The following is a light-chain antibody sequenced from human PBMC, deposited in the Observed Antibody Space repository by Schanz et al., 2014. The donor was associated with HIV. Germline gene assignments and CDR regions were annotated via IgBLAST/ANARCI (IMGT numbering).Light chain of an antibody. J-gene: IGKJ3*01. CDR2: GAS. CDR3: QHYGSS. V-gene: IGKV3-15*01. Sequence: EIVMTQSPATLSVSPGERATLSCRASQSVSRKLAWYQQKPGQAPRLLFYGASTRATGFPARFSGSGSGTEFTLTISRLEPEDFAVYYCQHYGSSFGPGTKVDIK. CDR1: QSVSRK.